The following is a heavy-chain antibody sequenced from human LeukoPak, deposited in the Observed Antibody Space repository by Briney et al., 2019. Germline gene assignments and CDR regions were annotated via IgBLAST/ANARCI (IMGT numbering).Heavy chain of an antibody. V-gene: IGHV1-2*02. J-gene: IGHJ3*02. CDR3: ARDPAADAFDI. Sequence: ASVKVSCKASGYTFTGYYMHWVRQAPGQGLEWMGWINPNSGGTNYAQKFQGGVTMTRDTSISTAYMELSRLRSDDTAIYYCARDPAADAFDIWGQGTMVTVSS. CDR2: INPNSGGT. CDR1: GYTFTGYY.